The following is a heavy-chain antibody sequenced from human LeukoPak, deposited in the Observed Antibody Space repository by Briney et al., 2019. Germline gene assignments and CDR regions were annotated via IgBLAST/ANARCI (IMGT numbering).Heavy chain of an antibody. CDR3: ARWTTAYYYYMDA. CDR2: INHSGST. V-gene: IGHV4-34*01. J-gene: IGHJ6*03. CDR1: GGSFSGYY. D-gene: IGHD4-11*01. Sequence: SETLSLTCAVYGGSFSGYYWSWIRQPPGKGLEWIGEINHSGSTNYNPSLKSRVTISVDTSKNQFSLKLSSVTAADTAVYYCARWTTAYYYYMDAWGKGTTVTVSS.